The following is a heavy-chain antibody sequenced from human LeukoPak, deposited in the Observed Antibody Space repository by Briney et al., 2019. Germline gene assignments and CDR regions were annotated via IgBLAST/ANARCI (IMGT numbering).Heavy chain of an antibody. V-gene: IGHV4-39*01. J-gene: IGHJ5*02. CDR1: GGSISSSSYY. Sequence: SETLSLTCTVSGGSISSSSYYWGWIRQPPGKGLGWIGSIYYSGSTYYNPSLKSRVTISVDTSKNQFSLKLSSVTAADTAVYYCASGSGVTMVRGVISWFDPWGQGTLVTVSS. CDR2: IYYSGST. D-gene: IGHD3-10*01. CDR3: ASGSGVTMVRGVISWFDP.